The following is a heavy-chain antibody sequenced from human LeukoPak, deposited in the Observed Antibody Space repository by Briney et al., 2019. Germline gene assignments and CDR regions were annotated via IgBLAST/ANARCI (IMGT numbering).Heavy chain of an antibody. Sequence: ASVKVSCKASGYTFTSYGISWVRQAPGQGLEWMGWISAYNGNTNYAQKLQGRVTMTTDTSTSTAYMELRSLRSDDTAVYYCARDPQIAAEFNYYYYYMDVWGKGTTVTVSS. CDR3: ARDPQIAAEFNYYYYYMDV. J-gene: IGHJ6*03. V-gene: IGHV1-18*01. D-gene: IGHD6-13*01. CDR1: GYTFTSYG. CDR2: ISAYNGNT.